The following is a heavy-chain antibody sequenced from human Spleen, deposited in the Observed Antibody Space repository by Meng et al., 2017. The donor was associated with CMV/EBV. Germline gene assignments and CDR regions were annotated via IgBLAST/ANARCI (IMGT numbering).Heavy chain of an antibody. CDR3: AREPGPTGPCNY. V-gene: IGHV7-4-1*02. Sequence: QVQLVQSGSELKKPGASVKVACKASGYTFTSYAMNCVRQAPGQGPECMGLINTTTGSPTYAPASTGRVVFSSDTSISTAFLQSSSRQAEDTTVYYCAREPGPTGPCNYWGQGTLVTVSS. J-gene: IGHJ4*02. CDR2: INTTTGSP. CDR1: GYTFTSYA. D-gene: IGHD3-9*01.